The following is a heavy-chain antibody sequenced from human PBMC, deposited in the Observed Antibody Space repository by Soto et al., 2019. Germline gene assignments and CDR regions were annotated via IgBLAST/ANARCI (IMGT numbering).Heavy chain of an antibody. D-gene: IGHD4-17*01. CDR1: GGSISSYY. CDR2: IYYSGST. V-gene: IGHV4-59*01. J-gene: IGHJ4*02. CDR3: ARGGSTVTTVWHV. Sequence: LSLTCTVSGGSISSYYWSWIRQPPGKGLEWLGYIYYSGSTNYNPSLKSRVTISVDTSKNQFSLKLSSVTAADTAVYYCARGGSTVTTVWHVWGQGTLVTVSS.